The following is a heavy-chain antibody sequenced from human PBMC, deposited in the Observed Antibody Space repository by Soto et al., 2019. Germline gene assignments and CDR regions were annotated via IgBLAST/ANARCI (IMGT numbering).Heavy chain of an antibody. CDR3: ARILSSRNYYGMDV. J-gene: IGHJ6*02. CDR2: INHSGGST. Sequence: QVQLVQSGAEVKKPGASVKVSCKASGYTFTSYNMHWVRQAPGRGLKWMGIINHSGGSTSYAQKCQGRVTMTRDTSTSTVYMELSSLRSEDTAVYYCARILSSRNYYGMDVWGQGTTVTVSS. CDR1: GYTFTSYN. D-gene: IGHD3-16*02. V-gene: IGHV1-46*01.